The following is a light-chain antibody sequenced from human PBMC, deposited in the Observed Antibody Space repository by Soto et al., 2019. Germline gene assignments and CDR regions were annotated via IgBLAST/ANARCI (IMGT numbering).Light chain of an antibody. Sequence: QSVLTQPPSVSGAPGQRLTISCAGTSSNIGAGFDVHWYQQLPGTAPKLLIYANDDRPSGVSNRFSGSKSGNTASLTISGLQAEDEADYYCSSYTSSSTRVFGGGTKLTVL. CDR1: SSNIGAGFD. CDR2: AND. J-gene: IGLJ3*02. V-gene: IGLV1-40*01. CDR3: SSYTSSSTRV.